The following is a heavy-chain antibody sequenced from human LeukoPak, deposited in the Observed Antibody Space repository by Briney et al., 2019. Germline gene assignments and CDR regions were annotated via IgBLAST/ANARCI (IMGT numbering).Heavy chain of an antibody. V-gene: IGHV4-34*01. CDR2: ISHSGST. CDR3: ASLAVAGLSEGY. CDR1: GGSFSGYY. J-gene: IGHJ4*02. D-gene: IGHD6-19*01. Sequence: SETLSLTCAVYGGSFSGYYWSWIRQPPGKGLEWIGEISHSGSTYYNPSLKSRVTISVDTSRNQFSLKLSSVTAADTAVYYCASLAVAGLSEGYWGQGALVIVSS.